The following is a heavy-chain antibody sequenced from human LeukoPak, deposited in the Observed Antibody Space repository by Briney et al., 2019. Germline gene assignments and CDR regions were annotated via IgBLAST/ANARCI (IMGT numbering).Heavy chain of an antibody. CDR3: ARATDYYGSGSYLPLYYFYGMDV. V-gene: IGHV3-30*04. CDR2: ISYDGSDE. D-gene: IGHD3-10*01. J-gene: IGHJ6*04. CDR1: GFTFSRHA. Sequence: GGSLRLSCAASGFTFSRHAMHWVRQSPGKGLEWVAIISYDGSDEYIADSVKGRFSISRDNSRNTLDLQMNSLTTEATALYYCARATDYYGSGSYLPLYYFYGMDVWGKGTAVIVSS.